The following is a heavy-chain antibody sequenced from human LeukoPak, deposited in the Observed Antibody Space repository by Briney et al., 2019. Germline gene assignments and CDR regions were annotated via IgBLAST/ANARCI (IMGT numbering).Heavy chain of an antibody. J-gene: IGHJ4*02. Sequence: SETLSLTCAVYGGSFSGYYWSWTRQPPGKGLEWIGEINHSGSTNYNPSLKSRVTISVDTSKNQFSLKLSSVTAADTAVYYCARGYGSGSYFGYWGQGTLVTVSS. CDR3: ARGYGSGSYFGY. D-gene: IGHD3-10*01. CDR1: GGSFSGYY. V-gene: IGHV4-34*01. CDR2: INHSGST.